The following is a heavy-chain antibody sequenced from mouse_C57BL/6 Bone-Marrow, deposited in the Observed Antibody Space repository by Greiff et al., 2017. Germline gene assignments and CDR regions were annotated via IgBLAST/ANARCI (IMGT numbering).Heavy chain of an antibody. D-gene: IGHD1-1*01. CDR3: ARWVPYYYGSIV. CDR2: IDPSDSYT. CDR1: GYTFTSYW. Sequence: VQLQQPGAELVMPGASVKLSCKASGYTFTSYWMHWVKQRPGQGLEWIGEIDPSDSYTNYNQKFKGKSTLTVDKSSSTAYMQLSSLTSADSAVYYCARWVPYYYGSIVWGTGTTVTVSS. J-gene: IGHJ1*03. V-gene: IGHV1-69*01.